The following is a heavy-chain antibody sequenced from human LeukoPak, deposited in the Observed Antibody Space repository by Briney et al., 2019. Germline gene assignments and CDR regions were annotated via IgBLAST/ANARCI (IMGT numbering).Heavy chain of an antibody. CDR1: GFTFSNHW. V-gene: IGHV3-74*01. Sequence: PGGSLRLSCAASGFTFSNHWMHWVRQAPGKGLMWVSRINRDGSRTGYADSVKGRFTISRDDAKNTLYLQVNSLRAEDTAVYYCARESGSYLQWGQGTLVTVSS. CDR3: ARESGSYLQ. CDR2: INRDGSRT. J-gene: IGHJ4*02. D-gene: IGHD1-26*01.